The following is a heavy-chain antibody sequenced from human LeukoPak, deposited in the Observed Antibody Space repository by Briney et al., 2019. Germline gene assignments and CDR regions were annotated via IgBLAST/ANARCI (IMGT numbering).Heavy chain of an antibody. CDR3: ARESRIAVAGTLA. CDR2: INHSGST. CDR1: GGSFSVYY. D-gene: IGHD6-19*01. V-gene: IGHV4-34*01. J-gene: IGHJ5*02. Sequence: SETLSLTCAVYGGSFSVYYWSWIRQPPGKGLEWIGEINHSGSTNYNPSLKSRVTISVDTSKNQFSLKLSSVTAADTAVYYCARESRIAVAGTLAWGQGTLVTVSS.